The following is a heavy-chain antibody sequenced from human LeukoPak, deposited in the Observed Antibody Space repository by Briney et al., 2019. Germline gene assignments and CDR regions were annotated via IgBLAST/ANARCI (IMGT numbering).Heavy chain of an antibody. Sequence: SETLSLTCTTSGVSISRFYWSWVRQPPGKGLAWIANIYNGVPTFFNPSLKSRATISVDTSKGQFSLQLASVTAADTAVYYCVQTTGWPGFDYWGQGILVTVSS. CDR2: IYNGVPT. V-gene: IGHV4-4*09. CDR1: GVSISRFY. CDR3: VQTTGWPGFDY. J-gene: IGHJ4*02. D-gene: IGHD6-19*01.